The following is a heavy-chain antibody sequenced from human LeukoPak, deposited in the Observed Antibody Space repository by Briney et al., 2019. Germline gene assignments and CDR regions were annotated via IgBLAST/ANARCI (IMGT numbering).Heavy chain of an antibody. D-gene: IGHD3-10*01. CDR2: INHSGST. V-gene: IGHV4-34*01. J-gene: IGHJ5*02. CDR3: ARGPASGSDFAWFDP. CDR1: GGSLSNYY. Sequence: SETLSLTCAVYGGSLSNYYWSWIRQPPGKGLEWIGEINHSGSTKFNPSLKSRVTILVDMSKSQFSLELRSVTAAYTAVYYCARGPASGSDFAWFDPWGQGTLVTVSS.